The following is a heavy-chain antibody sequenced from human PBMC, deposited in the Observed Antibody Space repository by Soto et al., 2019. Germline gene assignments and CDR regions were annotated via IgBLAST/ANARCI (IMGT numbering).Heavy chain of an antibody. V-gene: IGHV3-48*01. Sequence: GGSLRLSCAASGFTFSSYSMNWVRQAPGKGLEWVSYISSSSSTIYYADSVKGRFTISRDNAKNSLYLQMNSLRAEDTAVYYCARSGTTFVPTKYNWFDPWGQGTLVTVSS. CDR1: GFTFSSYS. D-gene: IGHD1-1*01. J-gene: IGHJ5*02. CDR3: ARSGTTFVPTKYNWFDP. CDR2: ISSSSSTI.